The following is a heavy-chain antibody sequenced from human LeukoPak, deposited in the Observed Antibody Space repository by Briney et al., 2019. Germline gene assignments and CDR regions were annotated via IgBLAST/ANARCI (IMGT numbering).Heavy chain of an antibody. Sequence: GGSLRLSRAASGFTVSTNYMSWVRQAPGKKLEWVSDIYSDGSTFYADSVKGRFTISRDNSKNTQYLQMNSLRAEDTAVYHCARYDFILIPYFDLWGRGTLVTVSS. J-gene: IGHJ2*01. CDR1: GFTVSTNY. V-gene: IGHV3-53*01. D-gene: IGHD3-3*01. CDR2: IYSDGST. CDR3: ARYDFILIPYFDL.